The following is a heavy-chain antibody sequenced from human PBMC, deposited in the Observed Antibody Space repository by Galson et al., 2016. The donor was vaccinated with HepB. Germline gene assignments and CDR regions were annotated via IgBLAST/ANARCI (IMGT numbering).Heavy chain of an antibody. J-gene: IGHJ4*02. V-gene: IGHV3-23*01. CDR3: AKAVVVIPLYFDY. CDR2: IGGSGGST. CDR1: GFTFSSYA. Sequence: SLRLSCAASGFTFSSYAMSWVRQAPGKGLEWVSAIGGSGGSTYYADSVKGRFTISRDNSKNTLYLQMNSLRAEDTAVYYCAKAVVVIPLYFDYWGQGTLVTVSS. D-gene: IGHD3-22*01.